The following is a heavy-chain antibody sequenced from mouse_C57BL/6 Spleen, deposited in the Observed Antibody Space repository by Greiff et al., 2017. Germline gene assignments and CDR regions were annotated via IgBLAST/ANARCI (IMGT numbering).Heavy chain of an antibody. CDR1: GYLFTDYN. CDR3: ARATVVEAMDY. J-gene: IGHJ4*01. D-gene: IGHD1-1*01. V-gene: IGHV1-39*01. CDR2: INPNYGTT. Sequence: VHVKQSGPELVKPGASVKISCKASGYLFTDYNMNWVKQSNGKSLEWIGVINPNYGTTSYNQKFKGNATLTVDQSSSTAYMQLNSLTSEDSAVYYCARATVVEAMDYWGQGTSVTVSS.